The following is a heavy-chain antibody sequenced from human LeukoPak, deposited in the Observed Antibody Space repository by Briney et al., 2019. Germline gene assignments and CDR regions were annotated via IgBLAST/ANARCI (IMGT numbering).Heavy chain of an antibody. CDR2: ISSSSSYI. Sequence: GGSLRLSCAASGFTFSSYSMNWVRQAPGKGLEWVSSISSSSSYIYYADSVKGRFTISRDNAKNSLYLQMNSLRAEDTAVYYCARVTHDFWSGYSENHSDYWGRGPLVSVSS. J-gene: IGHJ4*02. D-gene: IGHD3-3*01. CDR3: ARVTHDFWSGYSENHSDY. CDR1: GFTFSSYS. V-gene: IGHV3-21*01.